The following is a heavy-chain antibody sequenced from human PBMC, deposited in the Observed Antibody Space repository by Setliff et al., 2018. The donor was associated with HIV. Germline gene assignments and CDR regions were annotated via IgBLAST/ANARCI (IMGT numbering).Heavy chain of an antibody. CDR1: GGTFSSYA. D-gene: IGHD6-13*01. V-gene: IGHV1-69*05. CDR2: IIPIFGTA. CDR3: ARAPYSSSWGLDY. Sequence: SVKVSCNASGGTFSSYAISWVRQAPGQGLEWMGGIIPIFGTANYAQKFQGRVTITTDESTSTAYMELSSLRSEDTAVYYCARAPYSSSWGLDYWGQGTLVTVSS. J-gene: IGHJ4*02.